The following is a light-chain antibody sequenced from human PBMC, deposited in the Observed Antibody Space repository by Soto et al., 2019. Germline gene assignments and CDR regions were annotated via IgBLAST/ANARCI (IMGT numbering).Light chain of an antibody. J-gene: IGKJ1*01. CDR2: DVS. CDR3: QQYNGYSRT. Sequence: IHLTQSPSAMSASVGDRFTITCRASQGISNYLAWFQQKPGKAPYLLISDVSSLERGVPSRFSGSGSGTEFTLTISSMQPDDFATFYCQQYNGYSRTLGQGTKVDIK. CDR1: QGISNY. V-gene: IGKV1-17*03.